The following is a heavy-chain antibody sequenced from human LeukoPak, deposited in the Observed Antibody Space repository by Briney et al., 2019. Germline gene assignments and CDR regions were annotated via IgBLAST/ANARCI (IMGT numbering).Heavy chain of an antibody. CDR3: ARATRITIFGVVIWGAFDI. CDR2: IIPIFGTA. D-gene: IGHD3-3*01. CDR1: GGTFSSYA. V-gene: IGHV1-69*01. J-gene: IGHJ3*02. Sequence: SVKVSCKASGGTFSSYAISWVRQAPGQGLEWMGGIIPIFGTANYAQKFQGRVTITADESTSTAYMELSSLRSEDTAVYYCARATRITIFGVVIWGAFDIWGQGTMVTVSS.